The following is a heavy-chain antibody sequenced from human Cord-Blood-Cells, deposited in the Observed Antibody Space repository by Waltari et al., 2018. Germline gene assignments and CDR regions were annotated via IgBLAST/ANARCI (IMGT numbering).Heavy chain of an antibody. J-gene: IGHJ5*02. CDR2: IYHSGST. V-gene: IGHV4-38-2*02. Sequence: QVQLQESGPGLVKPSETSSLTCTVSGYSIRSGYYWGWIRPRPGTGLEWIGSIYHSGSTYYNPSLKSRVTISVDTSKNQFSLKLSSVTAADTAVYYCARSPTYDFWSGYQPNHNWFDPWGQGTLVIVSS. CDR3: ARSPTYDFWSGYQPNHNWFDP. D-gene: IGHD3-3*01. CDR1: GYSIRSGYY.